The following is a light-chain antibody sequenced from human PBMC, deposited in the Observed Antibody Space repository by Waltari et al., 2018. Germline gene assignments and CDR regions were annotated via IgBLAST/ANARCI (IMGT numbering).Light chain of an antibody. CDR3: QQYYTTPCT. CDR1: QNVSSSTNSNNY. CDR2: WAS. J-gene: IGKJ2*02. V-gene: IGKV4-1*01. Sequence: DIVLTQSPDSLALSLGESATTSFRPTQNVSSSTNSNNYLARYEQRPGQPPKLLFYWASTRVSGVPDRFDGSGSGTDFTLTISSLQAEDLAVYYCQQYYTTPCTFGQGTRLEIK.